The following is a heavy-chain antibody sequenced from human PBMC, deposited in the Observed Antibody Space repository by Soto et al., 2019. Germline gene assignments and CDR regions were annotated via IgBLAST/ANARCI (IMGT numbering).Heavy chain of an antibody. Sequence: GGSLRLSCAASGFTFSSYAMSWVRQAPGKGLEWVSAISGSGGSTYYADSVKGRFTISRDNSKNTLYLQMNSLRAEDTAVYYCAKDLQTGTTRRRGLARREYNWFDPWGQGTLVTVSS. V-gene: IGHV3-23*01. J-gene: IGHJ5*02. CDR1: GFTFSSYA. CDR2: ISGSGGST. D-gene: IGHD1-1*01. CDR3: AKDLQTGTTRRRGLARREYNWFDP.